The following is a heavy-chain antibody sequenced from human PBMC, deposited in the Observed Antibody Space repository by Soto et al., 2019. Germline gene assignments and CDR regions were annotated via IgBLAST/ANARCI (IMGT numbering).Heavy chain of an antibody. J-gene: IGHJ4*02. V-gene: IGHV3-9*01. Sequence: PGGSLRLSCAASGFTFDDYAMHWVRQAPGKGLEWVSGISWNSGSIGYADSVKGRFTISRDNAKSSLYLQMNSLRAEDSAMYYCARELDGTSQIDNWGQGTLVTVSS. CDR2: ISWNSGSI. CDR1: GFTFDDYA. D-gene: IGHD2-2*01. CDR3: ARELDGTSQIDN.